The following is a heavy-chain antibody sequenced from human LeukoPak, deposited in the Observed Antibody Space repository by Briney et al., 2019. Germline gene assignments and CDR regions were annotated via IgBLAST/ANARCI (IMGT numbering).Heavy chain of an antibody. V-gene: IGHV1-18*01. D-gene: IGHD3-10*01. J-gene: IGHJ6*03. CDR1: GYTFNSYG. CDR2: ISAYNGNT. CDR3: ARDFFYGSDRYYMDV. Sequence: RASVKVSCKASGYTFNSYGISWVRQAPGQGLEWMGWISAYNGNTNYAQKLQGRVTMTTDTSTSTAYMELRSLRSDDTAVYYCARDFFYGSDRYYMDVWGKGTTVTVSS.